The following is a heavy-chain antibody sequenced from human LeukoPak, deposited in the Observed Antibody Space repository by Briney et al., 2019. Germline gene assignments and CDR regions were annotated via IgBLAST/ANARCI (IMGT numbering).Heavy chain of an antibody. CDR1: GYTFTSYA. CDR3: ARELGDYVSWFDP. CDR2: INAGNGNT. J-gene: IGHJ5*02. D-gene: IGHD4-17*01. Sequence: ASVKVSCKASGYTFTSYAMHWVRQAPGQRLEWMGWINAGNGNTKYSQKFQGRVTITADESTSTAYMELSSLRSEDTAVYYCARELGDYVSWFDPWGQGTLVTVSS. V-gene: IGHV1-3*01.